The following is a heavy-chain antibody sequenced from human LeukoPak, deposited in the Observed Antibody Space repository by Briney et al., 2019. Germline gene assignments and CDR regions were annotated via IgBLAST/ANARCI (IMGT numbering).Heavy chain of an antibody. CDR3: AKRPSDYGDYVSYFDH. J-gene: IGHJ4*02. Sequence: GGSLRLSCAASGFTFSSYAMSWVRQAPGKGLEWVSAISGSGGSTYYADSVKGRFTISRDNSKDTLYLQMNSLRAEDTAVYYCAKRPSDYGDYVSYFDHWGQGTLVTVSS. V-gene: IGHV3-23*01. D-gene: IGHD4-17*01. CDR2: ISGSGGST. CDR1: GFTFSSYA.